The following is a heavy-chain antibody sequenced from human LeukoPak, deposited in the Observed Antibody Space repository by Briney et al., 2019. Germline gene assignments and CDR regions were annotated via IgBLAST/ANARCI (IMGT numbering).Heavy chain of an antibody. CDR1: GGTFSSYA. CDR3: ARDWDIVVVPAAMTRNYYYYGMDV. J-gene: IGHJ6*02. V-gene: IGHV1-69*13. CDR2: IIPIFGTA. D-gene: IGHD2-2*01. Sequence: SVKVSCKASGGTFSSYAISWVRQAPGQGLEWMGGIIPIFGTANYAQKFQGRVTITADESTSTAYMELSSLRSEDTAVYYCARDWDIVVVPAAMTRNYYYYGMDVWGQGTTVTVSS.